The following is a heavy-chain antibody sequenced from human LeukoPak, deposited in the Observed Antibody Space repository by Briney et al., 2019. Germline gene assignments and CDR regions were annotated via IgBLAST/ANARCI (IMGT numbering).Heavy chain of an antibody. CDR2: IIPIFGTA. V-gene: IGHV1-69*05. CDR1: GGTFSSYA. Sequence: GSSVKVSCKASGGTFSSYAISCVRRAPGQGLEWMGRIIPIFGTANYAQKFQGRVTITTDESTSTAYMELSSLRSEDTAVYYCARSAGWSKNWFDPWGQGTLVTVSS. D-gene: IGHD3-3*01. CDR3: ARSAGWSKNWFDP. J-gene: IGHJ5*02.